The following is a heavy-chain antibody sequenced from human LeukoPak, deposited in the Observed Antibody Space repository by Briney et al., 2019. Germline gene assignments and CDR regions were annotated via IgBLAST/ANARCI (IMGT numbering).Heavy chain of an antibody. V-gene: IGHV3-15*01. CDR2: IKSKTDGGTT. CDR3: TTDPQQWLVPLDY. D-gene: IGHD6-19*01. Sequence: PGGSLRLSCAASGFTFSNAWMSWVRQAPGKGLEWVGRIKSKTDGGTTDYAAPVKGRFTISRVDSKNTLYLQMNSLKTEDTAVYYCTTDPQQWLVPLDYWGQGTLVTVSS. J-gene: IGHJ4*02. CDR1: GFTFSNAW.